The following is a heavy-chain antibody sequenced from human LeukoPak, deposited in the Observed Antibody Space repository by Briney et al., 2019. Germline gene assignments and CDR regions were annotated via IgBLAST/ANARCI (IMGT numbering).Heavy chain of an antibody. CDR2: ISGSGAST. J-gene: IGHJ4*02. CDR3: AKGGLWGNPFDY. V-gene: IGHV3-23*01. D-gene: IGHD3-16*01. CDR1: GFTFSSYA. Sequence: PGGSLRLSCAASGFTFSSYAMSWVRQAPGKGLEWVSAISGSGASTYYADSVKGRFTVSRDNSKNTLYVQMNSLRAEDTAVYYCAKGGLWGNPFDYWGQGTLVTVSS.